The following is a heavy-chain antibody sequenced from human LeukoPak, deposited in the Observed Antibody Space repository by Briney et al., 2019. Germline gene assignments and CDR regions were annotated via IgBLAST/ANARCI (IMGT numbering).Heavy chain of an antibody. V-gene: IGHV3-23*01. CDR1: GFTFSSYA. D-gene: IGHD1-26*01. CDR3: AKDQASGSYYSTAFDY. J-gene: IGHJ4*02. CDR2: ISGSGGST. Sequence: GGSLRLSWAASGFTFSSYAMSWVRQAPGKGLEWVSAISGSGGSTYYADSVKGRFTISRDNSKNTLYLQMNSLRAEDTAVYYCAKDQASGSYYSTAFDYWGQGTLVTVSS.